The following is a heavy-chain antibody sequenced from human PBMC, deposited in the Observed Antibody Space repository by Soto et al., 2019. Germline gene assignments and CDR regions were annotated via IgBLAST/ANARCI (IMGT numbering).Heavy chain of an antibody. Sequence: SETLSLTCTVSGGSISSSSYYWGWIRQPPGKGLEWIGSIYYSGSTYYNPSLKSRVTISVDTSKNQFSLELSSVTAADTAVYYCATPAPSSSSQGDGYYYYGMDVWGQGTTVTVSS. CDR1: GGSISSSSYY. CDR3: ATPAPSSSSQGDGYYYYGMDV. CDR2: IYYSGST. J-gene: IGHJ6*02. D-gene: IGHD6-6*01. V-gene: IGHV4-39*01.